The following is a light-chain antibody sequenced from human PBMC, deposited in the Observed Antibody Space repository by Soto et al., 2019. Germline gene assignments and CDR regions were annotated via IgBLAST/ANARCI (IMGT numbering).Light chain of an antibody. J-gene: IGLJ2*01. CDR2: DVS. Sequence: QSVLTQPASVSGSPGQSITISCTGTSSDIGGYNYVSWYQQHPGKAPKLMIYDVSNRPSGVPNRFSGSKSGNTASLTISGLQAEDEAEYYCSSYASSSTPVVLGGGTQLTVL. V-gene: IGLV2-14*01. CDR1: SSDIGGYNY. CDR3: SSYASSSTPVV.